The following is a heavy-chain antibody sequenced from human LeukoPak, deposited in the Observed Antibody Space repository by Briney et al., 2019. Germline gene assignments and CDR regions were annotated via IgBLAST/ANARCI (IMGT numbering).Heavy chain of an antibody. CDR2: ISSSSSTI. Sequence: GGSLRLSCAASGFTFSSYSMNWVRQAPGKGLEWVSYISSSSSTIYYADSVKGRFTISRDNAKNSLYLQMNSLRAEDTAVYYCARYGAVAGLYYFDYWGQGTLVTVSS. CDR1: GFTFSSYS. D-gene: IGHD6-19*01. J-gene: IGHJ4*02. V-gene: IGHV3-48*04. CDR3: ARYGAVAGLYYFDY.